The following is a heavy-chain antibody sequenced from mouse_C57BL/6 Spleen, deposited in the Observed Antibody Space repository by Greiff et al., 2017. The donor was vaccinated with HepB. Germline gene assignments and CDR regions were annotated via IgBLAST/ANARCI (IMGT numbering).Heavy chain of an antibody. Sequence: HVTLKYSFPFIFHPSHTLSLTFSFSFFSLITFGMGVGFILHPSFNVLEWLSHILLDDDKYYNPALKSRLTISKDTSKNQVFLKIANVDTADTATYYCARAYYSNYRFAYWGQGTLVTVSA. D-gene: IGHD2-5*01. V-gene: IGHV8-8*01. CDR3: ARAYYSNYRFAY. CDR2: ILLDDDK. J-gene: IGHJ3*01. CDR1: FFSLITFGMG.